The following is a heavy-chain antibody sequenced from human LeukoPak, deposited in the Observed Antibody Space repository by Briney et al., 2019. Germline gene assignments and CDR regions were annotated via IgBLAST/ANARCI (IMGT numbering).Heavy chain of an antibody. J-gene: IGHJ6*02. CDR2: IYYSGST. Sequence: PSETLSLTCTVSGGSISSYYWSWIRQPPGKGLEWIGYIYYSGSTNYNPSLKSRVTISVDTSKNQFSLKLSSVTAADTAVYYCARVQGYYDSSGYPNSYYYYGMDVWGQGTTVTVSS. V-gene: IGHV4-59*01. CDR3: ARVQGYYDSSGYPNSYYYYGMDV. D-gene: IGHD3-22*01. CDR1: GGSISSYY.